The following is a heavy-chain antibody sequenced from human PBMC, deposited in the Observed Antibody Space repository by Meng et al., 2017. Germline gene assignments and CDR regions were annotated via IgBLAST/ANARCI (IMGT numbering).Heavy chain of an antibody. CDR3: ARARRAGSVVTAIRN. CDR2: INHSGST. CDR1: VGSFSVYY. J-gene: IGHJ1*01. V-gene: IGHV4-34*01. D-gene: IGHD2-21*02. Sequence: VRLREWGAGLLKLSVPLSLPCAVYVGSFSVYYWSWSRQPPGKRLEWIGEINHSGSTNYNPSLQSRVTISVDTSKNQFSLKLSSVTAADTAVYYCARARRAGSVVTAIRNWGQGTLVTVSS.